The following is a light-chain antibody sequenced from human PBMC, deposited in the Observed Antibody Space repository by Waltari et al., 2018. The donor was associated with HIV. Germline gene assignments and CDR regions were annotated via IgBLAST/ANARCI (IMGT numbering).Light chain of an antibody. V-gene: IGLV2-14*01. J-gene: IGLJ1*01. CDR1: TSHVGGYNY. CDR3: SSFTSDFTFV. CDR2: DVS. Sequence: QSALTQPASVSGSPGQSIAIACTGTTSHVGGYNYVSWFQQHPDEAPKLIIDDVSERPSSISDRFSGSKSANTASLTISGLQPEDEADYYCSSFTSDFTFVFGTGTRVTVL.